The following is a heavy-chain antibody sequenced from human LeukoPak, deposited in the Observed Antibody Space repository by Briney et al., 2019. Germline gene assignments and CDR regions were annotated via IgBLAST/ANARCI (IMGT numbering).Heavy chain of an antibody. J-gene: IGHJ6*03. CDR2: ISGSGGST. CDR1: GFTFSRSW. V-gene: IGHV3-23*01. CDR3: AKPPPEYYYYYYYMDV. Sequence: GGSLRLSCAASGFTFSRSWMHWVRQAPGKGLEWVSAISGSGGSTYYADSVKGRFTISRDNSKNTLYLQMNSLRAEDTAVYYCAKPPPEYYYYYYYMDVWGKGTTVTISS. D-gene: IGHD1-14*01.